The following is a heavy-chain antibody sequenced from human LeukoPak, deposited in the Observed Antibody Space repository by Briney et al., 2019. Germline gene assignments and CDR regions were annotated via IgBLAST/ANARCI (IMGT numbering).Heavy chain of an antibody. V-gene: IGHV3-72*01. CDR1: GFTFSDHY. D-gene: IGHD1-26*01. CDR3: ATLVGRTQQFAR. CDR2: SRNKVNSFTT. J-gene: IGHJ4*02. Sequence: GGSLRLSCAASGFTFSDHYMDWVRQAPGKGLEWLGRSRNKVNSFTTDYAASVKGRFTISRDDSKNSLNLQMNGLKTEDTAVYYCATLVGRTQQFARWGQGTLVTVSS.